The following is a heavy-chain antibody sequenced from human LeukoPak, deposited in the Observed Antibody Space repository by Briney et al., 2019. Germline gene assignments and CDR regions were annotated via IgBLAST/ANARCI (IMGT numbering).Heavy chain of an antibody. V-gene: IGHV4-34*01. D-gene: IGHD5-12*01. Sequence: PSETLSLTCAVYGGSFSGYYWSWIRQPPGKGLEWIGEINHSGSTNYNPSLKGRVTISVDTSKNQFSLKLSSVTAADTAVYYCARAMGGYIRAGFDYWGQGTLVTVSS. CDR2: INHSGST. CDR3: ARAMGGYIRAGFDY. CDR1: GGSFSGYY. J-gene: IGHJ4*02.